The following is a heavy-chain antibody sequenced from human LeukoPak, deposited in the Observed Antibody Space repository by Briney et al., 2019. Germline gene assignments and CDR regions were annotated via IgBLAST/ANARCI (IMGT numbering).Heavy chain of an antibody. Sequence: GGSLRLSCAASGFTFSGSAMHWVRQASGKGLEWVGRIRSKTNSYATAYAASVKGRFTISRDDSKNTAYLEMNSLKTEDTAVYYCTKDGGTIFGVEDYYYYGMDVWGQGTTVTVSS. CDR2: IRSKTNSYAT. CDR1: GFTFSGSA. D-gene: IGHD3-3*01. V-gene: IGHV3-73*01. J-gene: IGHJ6*02. CDR3: TKDGGTIFGVEDYYYYGMDV.